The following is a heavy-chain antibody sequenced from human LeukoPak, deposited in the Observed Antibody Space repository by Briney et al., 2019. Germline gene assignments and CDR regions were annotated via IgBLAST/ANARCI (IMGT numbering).Heavy chain of an antibody. CDR2: ISYDGSNK. J-gene: IGHJ4*02. Sequence: GGSLRLSCAASGFTFSSYGMHWVRQAPGKGLECVAVISYDGSNKYYADSVKGRFTISRDNSKNTLYLQMNSLRAEGTAVYYCASFIDEVVTAAESFDYWGQGTLVTVSS. CDR3: ASFIDEVVTAAESFDY. V-gene: IGHV3-30*03. D-gene: IGHD2-21*02. CDR1: GFTFSSYG.